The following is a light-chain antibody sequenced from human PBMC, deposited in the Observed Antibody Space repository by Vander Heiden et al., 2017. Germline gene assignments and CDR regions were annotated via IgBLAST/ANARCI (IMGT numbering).Light chain of an antibody. CDR3: KQNEQYPWT. J-gene: IGKJ3*01. CDR2: EVS. CDR1: QSLLHIDGKTY. Sequence: SASGTAGQSASSSCKSSQSLLHIDGKTYLYWYLQKPGQPPQLLIYEVSNPYAGPPERFSGRGLGTALTAKISRLETEDVGTYYCKQNEQYPWTFGPGTKVDTK. V-gene: IGKV2D-29*01.